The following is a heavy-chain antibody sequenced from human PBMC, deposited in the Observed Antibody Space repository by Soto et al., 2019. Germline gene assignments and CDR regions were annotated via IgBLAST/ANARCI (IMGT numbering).Heavy chain of an antibody. CDR1: GFTFSSYG. Sequence: GGSLRLSCAASGFTFSSYGMHWVRQAPGKGLEWVAVIWYDGSNKYYADSVKGRFTISRDNSKNTLSLQMNSLRAEDTAVYYCVRYSHFNFVDYGLSYYGMLVWGHRTTVTVS. CDR3: VRYSHFNFVDYGLSYYGMLV. CDR2: IWYDGSNK. V-gene: IGHV3-33*01. D-gene: IGHD4-17*01. J-gene: IGHJ6*02.